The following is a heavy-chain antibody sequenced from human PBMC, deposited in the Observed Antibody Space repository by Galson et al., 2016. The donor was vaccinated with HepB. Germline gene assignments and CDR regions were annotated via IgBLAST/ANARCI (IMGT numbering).Heavy chain of an antibody. CDR1: GFTFSSYG. V-gene: IGHV3-30*03. D-gene: IGHD6-13*01. Sequence: SLRLSCAASGFTFSSYGMHWVRQAPGKGLEWVAVISHGGTKSYLSESVKGRFTISRDNSKDSLSLQMSSLRGEDTAVYYCARRIAAARGPAFDIWGQGTMVTVSS. CDR3: ARRIAAARGPAFDI. J-gene: IGHJ3*02. CDR2: ISHGGTKS.